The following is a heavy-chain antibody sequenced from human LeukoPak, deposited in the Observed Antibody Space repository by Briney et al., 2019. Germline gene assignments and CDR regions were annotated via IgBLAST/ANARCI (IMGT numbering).Heavy chain of an antibody. CDR2: IYTSGST. CDR1: GGSISSGSYY. V-gene: IGHV4-61*02. Sequence: SETLSLTCTVSGGSISSGSYYWSWIRQPAGKGLEWIGRIYTSGSTNYNPSLKSRVTISVDTSKNQLSLKLSSVTAADTAVYYCARDSSAQLWGRGWFDPWGQGTLVTVSS. J-gene: IGHJ5*02. CDR3: ARDSSAQLWGRGWFDP. D-gene: IGHD5-18*01.